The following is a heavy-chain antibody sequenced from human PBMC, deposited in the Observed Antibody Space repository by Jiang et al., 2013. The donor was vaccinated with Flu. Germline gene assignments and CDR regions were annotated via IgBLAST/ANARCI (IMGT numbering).Heavy chain of an antibody. CDR3: ARLSSHYDTSGYYYDY. CDR2: STASGAGT. CDR1: YA. J-gene: IGHJ4*02. V-gene: IGHV3-64*01. D-gene: IGHD3-22*01. Sequence: YAMHWIRQAPGRGLEYVSRLSTASGAGTFYANYVKGRFTIYRDNSWNTLFLQMDSLRADDTAVYYCARLSSHYDTSGYYYDYWGQGTLVTVSS.